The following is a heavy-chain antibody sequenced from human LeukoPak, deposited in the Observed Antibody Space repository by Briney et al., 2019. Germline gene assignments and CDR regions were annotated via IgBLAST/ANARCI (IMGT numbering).Heavy chain of an antibody. CDR3: ARDLVAGYSSSSILGY. CDR1: GFTFSSYA. V-gene: IGHV3-30*04. Sequence: GGSLRLSCAASGFTFSSYAMHWVRQAPGKGLEWVAVISYDGSNEYYADSVKGRFTISRDNSKNTLYLQMNSLRAEDTAVYYCARDLVAGYSSSSILGYWGQGTLVTVSS. CDR2: ISYDGSNE. J-gene: IGHJ4*02. D-gene: IGHD6-6*01.